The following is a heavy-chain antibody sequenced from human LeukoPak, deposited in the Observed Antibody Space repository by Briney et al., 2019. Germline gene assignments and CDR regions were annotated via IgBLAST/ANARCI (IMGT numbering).Heavy chain of an antibody. CDR2: IDPSDSYT. CDR1: GYSFTSYW. D-gene: IGHD5-18*01. J-gene: IGHJ6*04. CDR3: ARAWIQLWSNMDV. Sequence: GESLKISCKGSGYSFTSYWLSWVRQMPGKGLEWMGRIDPSDSYTNYSPSFQGHVTISADKSISTAYLQWSSLKASDTAMYYCARAWIQLWSNMDVWGKGTTVTVSS. V-gene: IGHV5-10-1*01.